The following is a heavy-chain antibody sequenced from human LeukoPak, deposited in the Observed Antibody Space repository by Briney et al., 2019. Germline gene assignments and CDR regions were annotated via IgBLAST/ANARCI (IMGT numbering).Heavy chain of an antibody. CDR3: ARSLGDD. D-gene: IGHD3-16*01. CDR2: INQNGREK. Sequence: GGSLRLSCEVSGLTFSTYWMTWVRQPPGKGLEWVASINQNGREKYYVDSVKGRFTISRDNAKDPLYLQMNSLRDEDTAVYYCARSLGDDWGQGTLVTVSS. J-gene: IGHJ4*02. CDR1: GLTFSTYW. V-gene: IGHV3-7*01.